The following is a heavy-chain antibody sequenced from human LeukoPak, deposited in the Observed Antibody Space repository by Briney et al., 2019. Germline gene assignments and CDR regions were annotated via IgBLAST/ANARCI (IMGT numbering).Heavy chain of an antibody. V-gene: IGHV3-30*02. CDR3: AKNRGGDYDTSDYLGGFDY. D-gene: IGHD3-22*01. J-gene: IGHJ4*02. CDR2: IRYDGHNK. Sequence: GGSLRLSCAASGFSFNIYDMHWVRQAPGKGLEWVSFIRYDGHNKYYADSVKGRFTISRDNSKNTLYLQMNSLKTEDTAVYFCAKNRGGDYDTSDYLGGFDYWGQGTLVTVSS. CDR1: GFSFNIYD.